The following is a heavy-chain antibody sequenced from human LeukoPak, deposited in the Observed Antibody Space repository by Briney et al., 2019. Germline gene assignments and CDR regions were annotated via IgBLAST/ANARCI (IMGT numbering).Heavy chain of an antibody. J-gene: IGHJ3*02. D-gene: IGHD1-14*01. CDR3: ASVIRNDAFDI. V-gene: IGHV3-21*01. Sequence: TGGSLRLSCAASGFTFSSYSMNWVRQAPGKGLEWVSSISSSSSYIYYADSVKGRFTISRDNAKNSLYLQMNSLRAEDTAVYYCASVIRNDAFDIWGQGTMVTVSS. CDR2: ISSSSSYI. CDR1: GFTFSSYS.